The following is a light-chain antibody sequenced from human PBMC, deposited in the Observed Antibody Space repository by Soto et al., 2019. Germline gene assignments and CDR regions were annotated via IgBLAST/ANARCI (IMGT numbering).Light chain of an antibody. J-gene: IGKJ2*01. Sequence: EIVLTQSPGTLSLSPGERATLSCRASQSVSSNYLAWYQQKPGQAPRLLIYAASSRATGIPDRFSGSGSGTDFTLTISRLEPEDFAVYYCQQYGSSPPYAVGQGTKLEIK. CDR2: AAS. V-gene: IGKV3-20*01. CDR3: QQYGSSPPYA. CDR1: QSVSSNY.